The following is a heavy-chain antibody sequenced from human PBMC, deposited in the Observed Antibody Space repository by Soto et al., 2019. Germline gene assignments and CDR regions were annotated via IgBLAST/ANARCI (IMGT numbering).Heavy chain of an antibody. J-gene: IGHJ4*02. CDR3: ARSSYSSGWLDDY. Sequence: ASVKVSCKASGGTFSSYAISWVRQAPGQGLEWMGGIIPIFGTANYAQKFQGRVTMTADESTSTAYMELRSLRSDDTAVYYCARSSYSSGWLDDYWGQGTLVTVSS. V-gene: IGHV1-69*13. D-gene: IGHD6-19*01. CDR1: GGTFSSYA. CDR2: IIPIFGTA.